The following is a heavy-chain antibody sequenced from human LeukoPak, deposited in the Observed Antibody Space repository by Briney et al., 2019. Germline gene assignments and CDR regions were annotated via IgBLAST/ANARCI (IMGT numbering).Heavy chain of an antibody. CDR2: IKEDESEI. Sequence: GGSLRLSCTASGFAFSSYWMSWVRQPPGKGLEWVAAIKEDESEIYYVESVKGRFTISRDNTKNSLYLQMNNLRAEDTAVFYCARDVYWGQGTLVTVSS. CDR3: ARDVY. J-gene: IGHJ4*02. V-gene: IGHV3-7*04. CDR1: GFAFSSYW.